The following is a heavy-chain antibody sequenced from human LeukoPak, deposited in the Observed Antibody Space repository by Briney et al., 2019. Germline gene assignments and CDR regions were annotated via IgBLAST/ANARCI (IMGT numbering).Heavy chain of an antibody. J-gene: IGHJ3*02. Sequence: SGGSLRLSCAASGFTFSTYSMNWVRQAPGKGLEWVSYITSSSSTIYYADSVKGRFTISRDNAKNSLYLQMNSLRVEDTAVFYCARNYGNAFDISGQGTMVTVSS. V-gene: IGHV3-48*01. CDR3: ARNYGNAFDI. CDR2: ITSSSSTI. D-gene: IGHD4-17*01. CDR1: GFTFSTYS.